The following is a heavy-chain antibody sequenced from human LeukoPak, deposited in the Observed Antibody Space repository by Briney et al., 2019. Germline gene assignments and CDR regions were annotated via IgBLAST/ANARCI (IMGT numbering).Heavy chain of an antibody. D-gene: IGHD2-21*02. CDR2: IIPIFGTA. Sequence: SVKVSCKASGGTFISYAISWVRQAPGQGLEWMGRIIPIFGTANYAQKCQGRVTITTDESTSTAYMELSSLRSEDTAVYYCARGVLAYCGGDCYHNWFDPWGQGTLVTVSS. J-gene: IGHJ5*02. CDR3: ARGVLAYCGGDCYHNWFDP. CDR1: GGTFISYA. V-gene: IGHV1-69*05.